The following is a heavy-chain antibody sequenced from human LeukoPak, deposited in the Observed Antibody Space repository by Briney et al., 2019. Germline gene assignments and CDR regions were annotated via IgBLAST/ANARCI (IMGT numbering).Heavy chain of an antibody. CDR1: GFTFSSYG. CDR2: ISGSGGST. V-gene: IGHV3-23*01. CDR3: AKRSFSSPYYYYYYMDV. Sequence: PGGSLRLSCAASGFTFSSYGMSWVRQAPGKGLEWVSAISGSGGSTYYADSVKGRFTISRDNSKNTLYLQMNSLRAEDTAVYYCAKRSFSSPYYYYYYMDVWGKGTTVTISS. D-gene: IGHD6-13*01. J-gene: IGHJ6*03.